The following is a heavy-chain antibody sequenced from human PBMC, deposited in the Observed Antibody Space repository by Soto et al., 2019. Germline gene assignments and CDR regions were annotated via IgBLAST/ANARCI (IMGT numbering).Heavy chain of an antibody. Sequence: GASVKVSCKASGGTFSSYAISWVRQAPGQGLEWMGGIIPIFGTANYAQKFQGRVTITADESTSTAYMELSSLRSEDTAVYYCARFGGYSGYDSIHWFDPWGQGTLVTVSS. D-gene: IGHD5-12*01. CDR2: IIPIFGTA. J-gene: IGHJ5*02. CDR3: ARFGGYSGYDSIHWFDP. V-gene: IGHV1-69*13. CDR1: GGTFSSYA.